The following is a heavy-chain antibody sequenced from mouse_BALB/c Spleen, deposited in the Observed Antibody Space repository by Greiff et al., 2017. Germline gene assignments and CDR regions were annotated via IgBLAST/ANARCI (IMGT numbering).Heavy chain of an antibody. J-gene: IGHJ3*01. V-gene: IGHV3-2*02. CDR3: AVNWVAY. Sequence: VQLKESGPGLVKPSQSLSLTCTVTGYSITSDYAWNWIRQFPGNKLEWMGYISYSGSTSYNPSLKSRISITRDTSKSQFFLQLNSVTTEDTATYYCAVNWVAYWGQGTLVTVSA. CDR2: ISYSGST. CDR1: GYSITSDYA.